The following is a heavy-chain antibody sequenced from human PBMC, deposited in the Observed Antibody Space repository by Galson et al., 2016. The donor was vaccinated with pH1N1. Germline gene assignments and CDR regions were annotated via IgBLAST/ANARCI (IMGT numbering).Heavy chain of an antibody. D-gene: IGHD1-26*01. CDR1: GFIFSDYW. Sequence: SLRLSCAASGFIFSDYWMGWVRQAPGKGLEWVAKINQDGSRKYYVDSMKGRCTISRDNAENSLSLRMNSLRVEDAALYYCATEDYYTSLYWGQGILVTVSS. CDR3: ATEDYYTSLY. V-gene: IGHV3-7*01. J-gene: IGHJ4*02. CDR2: INQDGSRK.